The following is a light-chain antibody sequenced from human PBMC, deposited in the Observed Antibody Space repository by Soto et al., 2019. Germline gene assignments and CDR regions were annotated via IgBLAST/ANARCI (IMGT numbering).Light chain of an antibody. V-gene: IGKV3-15*01. CDR1: QSISIN. J-gene: IGKJ5*01. CDR2: AAS. Sequence: EIVMTPSPATLSVSPVERAILSCRASQSISINLAWYQQTPGQAPRLLIYAASNRATGVPARFSGSWSGTEFTLTISSLQSEDFAVYYCQQYNNWPLITFGQGTRLEIK. CDR3: QQYNNWPLIT.